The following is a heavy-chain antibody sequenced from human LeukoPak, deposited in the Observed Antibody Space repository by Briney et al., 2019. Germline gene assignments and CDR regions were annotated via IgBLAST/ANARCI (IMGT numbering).Heavy chain of an antibody. CDR1: GFTFSSYA. CDR3: AREEVRSFDN. CDR2: INHNGNVN. Sequence: GGSLRLSCAASGFTFSSYAMSWAHQAPGKGLEWVASINHNGNVNYYVDSVKGRFTISRDNAKNSLYLQMSNLRAEDTAVYYCAREEVRSFDNWGQGTLVTVSS. D-gene: IGHD5-24*01. J-gene: IGHJ4*02. V-gene: IGHV3-7*03.